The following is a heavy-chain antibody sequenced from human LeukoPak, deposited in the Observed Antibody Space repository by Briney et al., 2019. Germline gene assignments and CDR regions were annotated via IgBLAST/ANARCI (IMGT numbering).Heavy chain of an antibody. Sequence: GGSLRLSCAASGFTFSSYAMSWVRQAPGKGLEWVSAISGSGGSTYYADSAKGRFTISRDNSKNTLYLQMNSLRAEDTAVYYCAKDPGIYDFWRVFDYWGQGTLVTVSS. D-gene: IGHD3-3*01. CDR2: ISGSGGST. CDR1: GFTFSSYA. CDR3: AKDPGIYDFWRVFDY. J-gene: IGHJ4*02. V-gene: IGHV3-23*01.